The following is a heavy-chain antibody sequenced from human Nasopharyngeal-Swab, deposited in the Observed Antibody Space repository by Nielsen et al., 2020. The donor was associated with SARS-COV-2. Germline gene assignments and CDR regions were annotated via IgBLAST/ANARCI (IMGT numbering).Heavy chain of an antibody. CDR1: GYTFNSYA. V-gene: IGHV7-4-1*02. CDR2: INANTGNP. D-gene: IGHD6-19*01. J-gene: IGHJ4*02. Sequence: ASVKVSCKASGYTFNSYAIHWVRQAPGQGPEWMGWINANTGNPTYGQGFTGRFVFSLDTSVSTAYLQISSLKADDTAVYYCARSRSTIVMAGSDYWGQGTLVTVSS. CDR3: ARSRSTIVMAGSDY.